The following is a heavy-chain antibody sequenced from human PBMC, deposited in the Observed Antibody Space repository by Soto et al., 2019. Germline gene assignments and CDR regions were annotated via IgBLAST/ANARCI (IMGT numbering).Heavy chain of an antibody. CDR1: GGSFSGYY. J-gene: IGHJ4*02. CDR2: INHSGST. V-gene: IGHV4-34*01. CDR3: ARDGDGYNYLY. Sequence: SETLSLTCAVYGGSFSGYYWSWIRQPPGKGLEWIGEINHSGSTNYNPSLKSRVTISVDTSKNQFSLKLSSVTAADTAVYYCARDGDGYNYLYWGQGTLVTVSS. D-gene: IGHD5-12*01.